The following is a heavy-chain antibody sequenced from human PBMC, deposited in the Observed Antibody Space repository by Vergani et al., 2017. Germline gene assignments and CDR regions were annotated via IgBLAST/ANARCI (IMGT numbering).Heavy chain of an antibody. CDR2: ISYDGTNK. Sequence: QVQLVESGGGVVQPGRSLRLSCAASGFTFGDHGIHWVRRAPGKGLEWVALISYDGTNKYYTNSVRGRFTISRDNSKSTLFLQMNSLRVEDMAVYYCARDRGDWRYSRYFYNYYMDVLGKGTTVTVSS. D-gene: IGHD2-8*02. CDR1: GFTFGDHG. J-gene: IGHJ6*03. V-gene: IGHV3-30-3*01. CDR3: ARDRGDWRYSRYFYNYYMDV.